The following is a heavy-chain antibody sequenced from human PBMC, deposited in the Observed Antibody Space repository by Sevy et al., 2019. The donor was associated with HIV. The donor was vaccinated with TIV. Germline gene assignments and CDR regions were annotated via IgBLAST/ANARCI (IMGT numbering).Heavy chain of an antibody. D-gene: IGHD3-22*01. J-gene: IGHJ4*02. CDR2: LYYTGSI. Sequence: SETLSLTCIVSGGSISSSLYYWGWIRHPPGKGLEWIATLYYTGSIYYNPSLRTRLTISADSSQNQFSLKQSSVTAADTALYFCARTQGGSTDGGDSSSYYYEGDHYFDLWGQGLLVTVSS. CDR3: ARTQGGSTDGGDSSSYYYEGDHYFDL. V-gene: IGHV4-39*01. CDR1: GGSISSSLYY.